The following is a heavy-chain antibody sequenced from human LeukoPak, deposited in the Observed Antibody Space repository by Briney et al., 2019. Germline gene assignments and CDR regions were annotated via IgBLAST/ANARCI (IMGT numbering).Heavy chain of an antibody. D-gene: IGHD3-22*01. CDR3: ARDSYDSSGYHLYYFDY. CDR1: GFTVSSNY. V-gene: IGHV3-66*01. J-gene: IGHJ4*02. Sequence: QTGGSLRLSCAASGFTVSSNYMSWVRQAPGKGLEWVSVIYSGGSTYYADSVKGRFTISRDNSKNTLYLQMNSLRAEDTAVYYCARDSYDSSGYHLYYFDYWGQGTLVTVSS. CDR2: IYSGGST.